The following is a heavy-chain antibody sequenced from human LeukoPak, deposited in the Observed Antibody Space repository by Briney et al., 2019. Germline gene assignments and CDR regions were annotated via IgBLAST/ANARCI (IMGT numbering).Heavy chain of an antibody. Sequence: HTGGSLRLSCAASGFSFGSYSMNWVRQAPGKGLEWVSYISGSSSRIYYADFVKGRFTISRDNAKTSLYLQMNSLRAEDTAVYYCARAPPDYGGYTNDYWGQGTLVTVSS. J-gene: IGHJ4*02. CDR3: ARAPPDYGGYTNDY. V-gene: IGHV3-48*01. CDR1: GFSFGSYS. D-gene: IGHD4-23*01. CDR2: ISGSSSRI.